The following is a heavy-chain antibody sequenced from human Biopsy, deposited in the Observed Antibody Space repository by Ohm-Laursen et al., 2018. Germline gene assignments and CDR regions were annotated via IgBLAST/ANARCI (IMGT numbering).Heavy chain of an antibody. CDR3: ARGMRSSGWPYFDS. J-gene: IGHJ4*02. Sequence: SETLSLTCTVSGGSIGSFFWSWIRQPPGKGLEWIGYIYYSGSTNYNPSLRSRVTISVDRSKNQFPLKLSSVTAADTAIYYCARGMRSSGWPYFDSWGQGTLVTVSS. D-gene: IGHD6-19*01. CDR1: GGSIGSFF. CDR2: IYYSGST. V-gene: IGHV4-59*01.